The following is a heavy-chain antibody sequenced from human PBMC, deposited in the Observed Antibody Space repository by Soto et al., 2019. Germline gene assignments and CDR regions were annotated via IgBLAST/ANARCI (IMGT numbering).Heavy chain of an antibody. V-gene: IGHV4-34*01. J-gene: IGHJ4*02. CDR2: INHSGST. Sequence: QVQLQQWGAGLLKPSETLSLTCAVYGGSFSGYYWSWIRQPPGKGLEWIGEINHSGSTNYNPSLKSRVTIAVDTSKNHNSLKLSPVTAAATAVYYCATAAPPHCSGGSCYPGRDYWGQGTLVTVSS. CDR3: ATAAPPHCSGGSCYPGRDY. D-gene: IGHD2-15*01. CDR1: GGSFSGYY.